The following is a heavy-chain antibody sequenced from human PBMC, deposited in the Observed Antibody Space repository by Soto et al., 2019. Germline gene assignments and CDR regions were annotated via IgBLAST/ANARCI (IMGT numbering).Heavy chain of an antibody. J-gene: IGHJ5*02. CDR1: GGSISNYY. Sequence: QVQLQESGPGLVKPSETLSLTCTVSGGSISNYYWTWIRQPPGKGLQWIGYIYYSGTTNYNPSLKCRVTISVDTSKNQFSLKLSSVTAADTAVYYCAKLPLADYGGIFDPWGQGTLVTVSS. CDR3: AKLPLADYGGIFDP. V-gene: IGHV4-59*01. D-gene: IGHD4-17*01. CDR2: IYYSGTT.